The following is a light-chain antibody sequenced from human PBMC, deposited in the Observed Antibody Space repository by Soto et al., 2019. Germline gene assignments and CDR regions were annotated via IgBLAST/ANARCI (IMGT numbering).Light chain of an antibody. V-gene: IGLV4-69*01. CDR3: QTWGTGIHV. CDR1: SGHSSYA. CDR2: LNSDGSL. Sequence: QSVLTQSPSASASLGASVKLTCTLSSGHSSYAIAWHQQQPEKGPRYLMKLNSDGSLSKGDGIPDRFSGSSSGAERYLTISSLQSEDEADYYCQTWGTGIHVFGGGTKLTVL. J-gene: IGLJ3*02.